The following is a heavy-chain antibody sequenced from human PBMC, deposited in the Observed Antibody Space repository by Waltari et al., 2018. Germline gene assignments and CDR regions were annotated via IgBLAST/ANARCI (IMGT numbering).Heavy chain of an antibody. CDR1: GFTFSSYS. J-gene: IGHJ4*02. CDR2: ISSSSSYI. CDR3: ARSKVVPHGPEDY. Sequence: EVQLVESGGGLVKPGGSLRLSCAASGFTFSSYSMNWVRQAPGKGLEWVSSISSSSSYIYYADSVKGRFTISRDNAKNSLYLQMNSLRAEDTAVYYCARSKVVPHGPEDYWGQGTLVTVSS. D-gene: IGHD2-15*01. V-gene: IGHV3-21*01.